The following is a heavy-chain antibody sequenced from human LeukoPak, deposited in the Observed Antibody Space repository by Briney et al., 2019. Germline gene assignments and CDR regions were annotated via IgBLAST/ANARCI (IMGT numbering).Heavy chain of an antibody. Sequence: GGSLRLSCAASGFTFDDYAMHWVRQAPGKGLEWVSGISWNSGSIGYADSVKGRFTISRDNAKNSRYLQMNSLRAEDTALYYCAKIAVAGTMSYYFDYWGQGTLVTVSS. J-gene: IGHJ4*02. V-gene: IGHV3-9*01. CDR3: AKIAVAGTMSYYFDY. D-gene: IGHD6-19*01. CDR2: ISWNSGSI. CDR1: GFTFDDYA.